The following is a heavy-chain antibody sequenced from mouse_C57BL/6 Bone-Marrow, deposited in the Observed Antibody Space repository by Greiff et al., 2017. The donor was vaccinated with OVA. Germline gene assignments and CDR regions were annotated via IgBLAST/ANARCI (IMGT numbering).Heavy chain of an antibody. J-gene: IGHJ2*01. V-gene: IGHV1-81*01. D-gene: IGHD2-4*01. CDR2: IYPRSGNT. CDR3: AIYDYDIGG. CDR1: GYTFTSYG. Sequence: VKLVESGAELARPGASVKLSCKASGYTFTSYGISWVKQRTGQGLEWIGEIYPRSGNTYYNEKFKGKATLTADKSSSTAYMELRSLTSEDSAVYFCAIYDYDIGGWGKGTTLTVAS.